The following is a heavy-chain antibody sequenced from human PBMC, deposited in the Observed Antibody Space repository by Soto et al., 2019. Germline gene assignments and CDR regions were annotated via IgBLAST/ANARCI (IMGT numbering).Heavy chain of an antibody. J-gene: IGHJ1*01. D-gene: IGHD6-6*01. CDR3: ARSYSSSSEYFQH. Sequence: QVKLQESGPGLVKPSETLSLTFTVSGGSISSYYWSWIRQPPWKGLEWIGYIYYSGSTNYNPSLKSRVTISVDTSKNQFSLKLSSVTAADTAVYYCARSYSSSSEYFQHWGQGTLVTVS. V-gene: IGHV4-59*01. CDR2: IYYSGST. CDR1: GGSISSYY.